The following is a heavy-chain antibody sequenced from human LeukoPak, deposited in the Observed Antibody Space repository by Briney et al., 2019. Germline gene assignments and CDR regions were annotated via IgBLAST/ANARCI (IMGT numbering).Heavy chain of an antibody. D-gene: IGHD2-2*01. Sequence: SVKVSCKASGGTFSSYAISWVRQAPGQGLEWMGGIIPIFGTANYAQKFQGRVTITADESTSTAYMELSSLRSEDTAVYYCARGSRYCSSTSCFFDYWGQGTLVTVSS. J-gene: IGHJ4*02. CDR3: ARGSRYCSSTSCFFDY. CDR2: IIPIFGTA. CDR1: GGTFSSYA. V-gene: IGHV1-69*13.